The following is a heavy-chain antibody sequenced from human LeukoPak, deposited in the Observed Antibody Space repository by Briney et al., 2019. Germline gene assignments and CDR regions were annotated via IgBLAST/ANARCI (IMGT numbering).Heavy chain of an antibody. CDR2: IYYGGST. Sequence: SETLSLTCTVSCGFISSYYWSWIQQPPGKGLEWEGYIYYGGSTNYNPSLKSRVTISVDTSKNQFSLKLSSVTAADTAVYYCARVHYDSSGYRKFDYWGQGTLVTVSS. CDR3: ARVHYDSSGYRKFDY. CDR1: CGFISSYY. D-gene: IGHD3-22*01. V-gene: IGHV4-59*01. J-gene: IGHJ4*02.